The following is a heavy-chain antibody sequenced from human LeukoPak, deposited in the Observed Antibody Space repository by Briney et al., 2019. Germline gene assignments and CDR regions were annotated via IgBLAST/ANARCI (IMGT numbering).Heavy chain of an antibody. CDR1: GLPFSTYA. V-gene: IGHV3-23*01. D-gene: IGHD6-13*01. J-gene: IGHJ4*02. Sequence: RSGGSLRLSCAASGLPFSTYAMTWVRRAPGKGLEWVSGITGSDSSTYYADSVKGRFTISRDNSKNTLYLQMNSLRAEDTAVYYCANQWYSSSRSPSDYWGQGTLVTVSS. CDR2: ITGSDSST. CDR3: ANQWYSSSRSPSDY.